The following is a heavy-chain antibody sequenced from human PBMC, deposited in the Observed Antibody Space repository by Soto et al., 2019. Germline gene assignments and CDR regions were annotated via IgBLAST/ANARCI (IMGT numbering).Heavy chain of an antibody. V-gene: IGHV3-11*06. D-gene: IGHD3-16*01. CDR3: ARGHTIIPFGE. J-gene: IGHJ4*02. Sequence: QVQLVESGGGLVKPGGSLRLACAASGFSFSDSYMTWIRQAPGKGLEWVSYISSSSGSTNYADSVKGRFTISRDNAKSSLYLQMNSLRDEDTAVYYCARGHTIIPFGEGGQGTLVTVSS. CDR1: GFSFSDSY. CDR2: ISSSSGST.